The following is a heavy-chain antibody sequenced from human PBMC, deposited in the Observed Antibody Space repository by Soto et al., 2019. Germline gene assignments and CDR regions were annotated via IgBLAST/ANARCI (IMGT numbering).Heavy chain of an antibody. D-gene: IGHD6-13*01. Sequence: PSETLSLTCTVSGGSISSSSYYWGWIRQTPGKGLAWIGSIYYSGSTYYNPSLKSRVTISVDTSKNQLSLKLSSVTAADTAVYYCARQWAIAAAGAVDYWGQGTLVTVSS. V-gene: IGHV4-39*01. CDR2: IYYSGST. J-gene: IGHJ4*02. CDR1: GGSISSSSYY. CDR3: ARQWAIAAAGAVDY.